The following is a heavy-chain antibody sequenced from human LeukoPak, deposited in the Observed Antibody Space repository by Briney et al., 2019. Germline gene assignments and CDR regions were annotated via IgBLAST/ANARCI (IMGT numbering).Heavy chain of an antibody. CDR1: GCTFTGYY. D-gene: IGHD3-3*01. CDR3: ARVKRSGGYLGWLFQAY. Sequence: ASVKVSCKASGCTFTGYYMHWVRQAPGQGLEWMGWINPNSGGTNYAQKFQGRVTMTRDTSISTAYMELSRLRSDDTAVYYCARVKRSGGYLGWLFQAYWGQGTLVTVSS. V-gene: IGHV1-2*02. J-gene: IGHJ4*02. CDR2: INPNSGGT.